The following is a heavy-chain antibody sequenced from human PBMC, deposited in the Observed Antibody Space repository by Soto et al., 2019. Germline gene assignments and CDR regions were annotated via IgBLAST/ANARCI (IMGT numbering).Heavy chain of an antibody. CDR3: ASPTRGQQLVRYYYYGMDV. D-gene: IGHD6-13*01. V-gene: IGHV3-30-3*01. J-gene: IGHJ6*02. CDR2: ISYDGSNK. CDR1: GFTFSSYA. Sequence: PGGSLRLSCADSGFTFSSYAMHWVRQAPGKGLEWVAVISYDGSNKYYADSVKGRFTISRDNSKNTLYLQMNSLRAEDTAVYYCASPTRGQQLVRYYYYGMDVWGQGTTVTVSS.